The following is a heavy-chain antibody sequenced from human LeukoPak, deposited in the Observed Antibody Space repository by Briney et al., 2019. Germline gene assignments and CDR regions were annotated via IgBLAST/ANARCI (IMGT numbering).Heavy chain of an antibody. CDR3: AKSGDSSYWYYFAN. J-gene: IGHJ4*02. CDR1: GFSFDDYA. V-gene: IGHV3-9*01. Sequence: GRSLRLSCAASGFSFDDYAMHWVRQAPGKGLEWVSGISWNSGNIAYADSVKGRFIISRDNAKNSLFLRMNSLRTEDTALYYCAKSGDSSYWYYFANWGQGTLVTVSS. D-gene: IGHD6-13*01. CDR2: ISWNSGNI.